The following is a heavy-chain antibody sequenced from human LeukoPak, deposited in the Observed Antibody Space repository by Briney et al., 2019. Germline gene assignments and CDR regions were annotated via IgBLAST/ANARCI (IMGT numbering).Heavy chain of an antibody. CDR1: GFTFSSYW. CDR3: AREGGIAVASPFDY. D-gene: IGHD6-19*01. V-gene: IGHV3-7*03. CDR2: IKQDGSEK. J-gene: IGHJ4*02. Sequence: GGSLRLSCAASGFTFSSYWMSWVRQAPGKGLEWVTNIKQDGSEKYYVDSVKGRFTISRDNAKNSLYLQMNSLRAEDTAVYYCAREGGIAVASPFDYWGQGTLVTVPS.